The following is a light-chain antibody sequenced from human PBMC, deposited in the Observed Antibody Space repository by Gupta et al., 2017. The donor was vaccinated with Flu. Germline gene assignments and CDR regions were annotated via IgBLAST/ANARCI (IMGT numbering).Light chain of an antibody. J-gene: IGKJ3*01. CDR1: QNIDIY. Sequence: DIQLTHSPSFLSASVGDTVSISCRASQNIDIYLAWYQQKPGKAPNLLIFAASTLPSGVPSRFSCSGAGTEVTLTISGMQPEDFATYFCQQLDKFPRTFGHGTTVDV. CDR2: AAS. V-gene: IGKV1-9*01. CDR3: QQLDKFPRT.